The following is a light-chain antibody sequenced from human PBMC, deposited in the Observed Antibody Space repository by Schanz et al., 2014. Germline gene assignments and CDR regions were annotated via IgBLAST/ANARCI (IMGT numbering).Light chain of an antibody. J-gene: IGLJ2*01. CDR2: DVS. Sequence: QSVLTQPASVSGSPGQSITISCTGTSSDVGGYNSVSWYQQHPGKAPKLMIYDVSDRPSGVSDRFSGSKSGNTASLTVSGLQAEDEGDYYCSSYAGNNKLLFGGGTKLTVL. CDR1: SSDVGGYNS. CDR3: SSYAGNNKLL. V-gene: IGLV2-14*03.